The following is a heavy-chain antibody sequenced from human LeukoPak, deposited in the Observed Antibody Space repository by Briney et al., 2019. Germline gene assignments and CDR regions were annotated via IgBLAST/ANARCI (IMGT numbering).Heavy chain of an antibody. CDR1: GYTFTSYG. Sequence: ASVKVSCKASGYTFTSYGISWVRQAPGQGLEWMGWISAYNGNTNYAQKLQGRVTMTTDTSTSTAYMELRSLRSDDTAVYYCARVPITMVRGVITYRYYGVDVWGQGTTVTVSS. V-gene: IGHV1-18*01. J-gene: IGHJ6*02. CDR3: ARVPITMVRGVITYRYYGVDV. CDR2: ISAYNGNT. D-gene: IGHD3-10*01.